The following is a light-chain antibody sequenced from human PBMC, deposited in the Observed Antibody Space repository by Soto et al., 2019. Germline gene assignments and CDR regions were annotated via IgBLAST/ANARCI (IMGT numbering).Light chain of an antibody. CDR3: QQYKSFWT. J-gene: IGKJ1*01. Sequence: DIQTTQSPAILSASIGDRVTXTCRSSQTITNWLAWYQQKPGKPPRLLIYDAYFLESWVPSSFSGSGSGTEFTLTISSLQPEDFATYYCQQYKSFWTFGQGTKVDI. CDR2: DAY. V-gene: IGKV1-5*01. CDR1: QTITNW.